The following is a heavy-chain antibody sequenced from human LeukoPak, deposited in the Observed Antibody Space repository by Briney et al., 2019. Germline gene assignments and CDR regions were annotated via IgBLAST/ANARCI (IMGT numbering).Heavy chain of an antibody. Sequence: PGGSLRLSCAASGFTFSSYWMSWVRQAPGKGLEWVANIKQDGSEKYYVDPVKGRFTISRDNAKNSLYLQMNSLRAEDTAVYYCARDCSGGSCYSPPFGYWGQGTLVTVSS. CDR2: IKQDGSEK. V-gene: IGHV3-7*01. D-gene: IGHD2-15*01. CDR1: GFTFSSYW. J-gene: IGHJ4*02. CDR3: ARDCSGGSCYSPPFGY.